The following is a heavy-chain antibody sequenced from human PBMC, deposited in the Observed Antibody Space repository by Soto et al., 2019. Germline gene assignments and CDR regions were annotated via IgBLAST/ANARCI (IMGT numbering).Heavy chain of an antibody. D-gene: IGHD3-10*01. CDR1: GFTFSNYA. Sequence: EVQLLESGGGLVQPGGSLRLSCAASGFTFSNYAMSWVRQAPGKGLEWVSSIRGSGGSTQYADSVKGRFTISRDNSKNTLYLQMNSLRAEDTAVYYCAKERTYYYGSGNYHHYGMDVWGQGTTVTVSS. CDR2: IRGSGGST. CDR3: AKERTYYYGSGNYHHYGMDV. V-gene: IGHV3-23*01. J-gene: IGHJ6*02.